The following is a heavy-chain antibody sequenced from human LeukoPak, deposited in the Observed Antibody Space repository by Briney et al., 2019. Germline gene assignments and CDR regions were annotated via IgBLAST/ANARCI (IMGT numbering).Heavy chain of an antibody. CDR3: ARQDGAAKFYFDY. CDR2: IHPGDSDT. D-gene: IGHD5-24*01. Sequence: GGSLKISCKGSGYTFNYWIAWVGQVPGKGLEWMGVIHPGDSDTRYSPSFQGQVTISADKSVSTAYLQWSSLKASDTAMYYCARQDGAAKFYFDYWGQGTLVTVSS. CDR1: GYTFNYW. J-gene: IGHJ4*02. V-gene: IGHV5-51*01.